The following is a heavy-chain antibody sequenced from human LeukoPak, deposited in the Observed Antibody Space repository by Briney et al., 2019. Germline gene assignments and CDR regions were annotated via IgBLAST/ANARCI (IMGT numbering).Heavy chain of an antibody. J-gene: IGHJ4*02. D-gene: IGHD2-15*01. Sequence: VASVKVSCKASGGTFSSYAISWVRQAPGQGLEWMGGIIPIFGTANYAQKFQGRVTITADESTSTAYMELSSLRSEDTAVYYCARALEYCSGGSCLYNWGQGTLVTVSS. CDR1: GGTFSSYA. CDR2: IIPIFGTA. CDR3: ARALEYCSGGSCLYN. V-gene: IGHV1-69*01.